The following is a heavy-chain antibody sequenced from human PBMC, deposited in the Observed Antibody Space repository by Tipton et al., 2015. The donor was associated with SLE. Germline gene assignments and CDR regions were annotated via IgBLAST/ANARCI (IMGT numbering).Heavy chain of an antibody. Sequence: SLRLSCEASGFTFSSYWMIWVRQAPGKGLEWVANIKQDGNKIYYVDSVKGRFTISRDNAKNSLYLQMNSLRAEDTAVYYCARGDANSGDYWGQGTLATVSS. CDR3: ARGDANSGDY. V-gene: IGHV3-7*04. CDR2: IKQDGNKI. D-gene: IGHD5-24*01. CDR1: GFTFSSYW. J-gene: IGHJ4*02.